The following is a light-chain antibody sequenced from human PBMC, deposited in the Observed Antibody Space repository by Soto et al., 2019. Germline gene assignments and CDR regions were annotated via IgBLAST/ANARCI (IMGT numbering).Light chain of an antibody. CDR1: SSNIATNY. V-gene: IGLV1-47*02. J-gene: IGLJ3*02. CDR3: ASWDDTLFGWV. Sequence: QSVLTQPPSVSGTPGQGVTISCSGGSSNIATNYVYWYQLLPGTAPNLVIFSNTIRPPRVPDRFSGSKSGASASLVISGLRSEDEADYFCASWDDTLFGWVFGGVTQLTVL. CDR2: SNT.